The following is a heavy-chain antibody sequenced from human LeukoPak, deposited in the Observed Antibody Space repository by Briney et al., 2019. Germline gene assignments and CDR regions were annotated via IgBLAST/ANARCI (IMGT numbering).Heavy chain of an antibody. Sequence: SETLSLTCAVYGGSFSGYYWSWIRQPPGKGLEWIGEINHSGSTNYNPSLKSRVTISVDTSKNQFSLKLSSVTAADTAVYYCARRRGPPKSSSWYTPGYYYYMDVWGKGTTVTVSS. CDR1: GGSFSGYY. CDR3: ARRRGPPKSSSWYTPGYYYYMDV. CDR2: INHSGST. V-gene: IGHV4-34*01. J-gene: IGHJ6*03. D-gene: IGHD6-13*01.